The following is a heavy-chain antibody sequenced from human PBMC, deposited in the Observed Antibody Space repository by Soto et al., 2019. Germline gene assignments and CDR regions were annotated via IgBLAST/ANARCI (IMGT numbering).Heavy chain of an antibody. CDR2: TYYRSKWYN. Sequence: SQTLSLTCAISGDSVSSNSAAWNWIRQSPSRGLEWLGRTYYRSKWYNDYAVSVKSRITINPDTSKNQFSLQLNSVTPEDTAVYYCARGQRITIFGVVMLRCMDVWGQGTTVTVSS. CDR1: GDSVSSNSAA. CDR3: ARGQRITIFGVVMLRCMDV. D-gene: IGHD3-3*01. J-gene: IGHJ6*02. V-gene: IGHV6-1*01.